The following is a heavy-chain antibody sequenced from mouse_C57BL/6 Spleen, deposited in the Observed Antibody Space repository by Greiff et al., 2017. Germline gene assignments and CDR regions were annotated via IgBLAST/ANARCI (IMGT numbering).Heavy chain of an antibody. CDR3: ARHGWDVDTMDY. D-gene: IGHD4-1*01. CDR1: GFSLTSYG. V-gene: IGHV2-6-1*01. J-gene: IGHJ4*01. Sequence: VKLMESGPGLVAPSQSLSITCTVSGFSLTSYGVHWVRQPPGKGLEWLVVIWSDGSTTYNSALKSRLSISRDNSESQVFLKMNSLQTDDTAMYYCARHGWDVDTMDYWGQGTSVTVSS. CDR2: IWSDGST.